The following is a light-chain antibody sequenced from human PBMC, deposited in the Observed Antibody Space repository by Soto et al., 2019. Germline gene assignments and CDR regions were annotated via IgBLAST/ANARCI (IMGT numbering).Light chain of an antibody. CDR2: EVS. CDR3: SSYTSSSTLV. Sequence: QSALTQPASVSGSPGQSITISCTGTSSDIGGYKYVSWYQQHPGKAPKLMIYEVSNRPSGVSNRFSGSKSGNTASLTISGLQAEDEADDYCSSYTSSSTLVFGGGTKLTVL. V-gene: IGLV2-14*01. CDR1: SSDIGGYKY. J-gene: IGLJ2*01.